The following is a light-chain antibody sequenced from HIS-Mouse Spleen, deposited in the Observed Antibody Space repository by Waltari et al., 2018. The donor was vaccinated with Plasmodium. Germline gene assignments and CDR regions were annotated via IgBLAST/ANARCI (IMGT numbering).Light chain of an antibody. CDR2: EVS. CDR1: SSDVGGYNY. J-gene: IGLJ1*01. CDR3: SSYAGSNNYV. Sequence: QSALTQPPSASGSPGQSVTISCTGTSSDVGGYNYVSWYQQHPGQAPKLMIYEVSNRPSGVPDRFSGSKSGNPASLTVSGLQAEDEADYYCSSYAGSNNYVFGTGTKVTVL. V-gene: IGLV2-8*01.